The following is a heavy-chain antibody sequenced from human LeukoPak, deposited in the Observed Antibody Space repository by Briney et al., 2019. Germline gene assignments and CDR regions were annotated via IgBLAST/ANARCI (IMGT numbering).Heavy chain of an antibody. D-gene: IGHD6-6*01. V-gene: IGHV3-30-3*02. Sequence: GRSLRLSCVASGFTLSTYAMDWVRQAPGRGLEWVAGIACDGSFSNYAYSVKGRFTVSRDNSKNTLYLQMNSLRLDDTAVYYCATESSLSKWGQGTLVTVSS. J-gene: IGHJ4*02. CDR1: GFTLSTYA. CDR3: ATESSLSK. CDR2: IACDGSFS.